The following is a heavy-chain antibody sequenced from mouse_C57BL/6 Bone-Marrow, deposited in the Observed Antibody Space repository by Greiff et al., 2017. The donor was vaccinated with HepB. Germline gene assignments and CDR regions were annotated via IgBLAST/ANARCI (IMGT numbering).Heavy chain of an antibody. CDR1: GFTFSDYG. D-gene: IGHD1-1*01. CDR3: ARHDTTAMDY. J-gene: IGHJ4*01. V-gene: IGHV5-15*01. Sequence: EVKLVKSGGGLVQPGGSLKLSCAASGFTFSDYGMAWVRQAPRKGPEWVAFISNLAYSIYYADTVTGRFTISRENAKNTLYLEMSSLRSEDTAMYYCARHDTTAMDYWGQGTSVTVSS. CDR2: ISNLAYSI.